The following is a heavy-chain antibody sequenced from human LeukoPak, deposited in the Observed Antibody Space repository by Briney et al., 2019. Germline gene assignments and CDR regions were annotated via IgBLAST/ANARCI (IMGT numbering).Heavy chain of an antibody. J-gene: IGHJ3*02. CDR2: ISAYNGNT. CDR3: ARVKTKSYYDSSGNAFDI. D-gene: IGHD3-22*01. Sequence: ASVKVSCKASGYTFTSYGISWVRQAPGQGLEWMGWISAYNGNTNYAQKLQGRVTMTTDTSTSTAYMELRSLRSDDTAVYYCARVKTKSYYDSSGNAFDIWGQGTMVTVSS. CDR1: GYTFTSYG. V-gene: IGHV1-18*01.